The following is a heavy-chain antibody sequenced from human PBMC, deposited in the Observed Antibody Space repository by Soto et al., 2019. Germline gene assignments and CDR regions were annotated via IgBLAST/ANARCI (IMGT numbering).Heavy chain of an antibody. V-gene: IGHV3-23*01. D-gene: IGHD3-9*01. J-gene: IGHJ4*02. CDR1: GFTFSSYA. Sequence: GGSLRLSCAASGFTFSSYAMSWVRQAPGKGLEWVSAISGSGGSTYYADSVKGRFTISRDNSKNTLYLQMNSLRAEDTAVYYCAKEAGDYDILTGYVQYWFDYWGQGTLVTVSS. CDR2: ISGSGGST. CDR3: AKEAGDYDILTGYVQYWFDY.